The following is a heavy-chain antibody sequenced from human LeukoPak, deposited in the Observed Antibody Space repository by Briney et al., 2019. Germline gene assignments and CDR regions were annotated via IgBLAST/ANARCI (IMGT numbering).Heavy chain of an antibody. J-gene: IGHJ4*02. CDR1: GFSHSPTVVG. CDR2: IYWDDDK. CDR3: AHRPGRGIPAAH. V-gene: IGHV2-5*02. Sequence: ESGPTLVKPTQTLTLTCSFSGFSHSPTVVGVTWIRQPPGKALEWLALIYWDDDKRYSPSLESRLTITKDTSKNQVVLTMTNMDPVDTATYFCAHRPGRGIPAAHWGQGTLVTVSS. D-gene: IGHD2-21*01.